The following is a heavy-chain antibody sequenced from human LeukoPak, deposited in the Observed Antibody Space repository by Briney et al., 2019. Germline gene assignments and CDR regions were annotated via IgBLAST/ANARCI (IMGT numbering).Heavy chain of an antibody. J-gene: IGHJ4*02. CDR1: GGSISSYY. D-gene: IGHD3-10*01. CDR3: ASSLLWFGESLYYFDY. V-gene: IGHV4-59*01. Sequence: PSETLSLTCTVSGGSISSYYWSWIRQPPGKGLEWIGYIYYSGSTNYNPSLKSRVTISVDTSKNQFSLKLSSVTAADTAMYYCASSLLWFGESLYYFDYWGQGTLVTVSS. CDR2: IYYSGST.